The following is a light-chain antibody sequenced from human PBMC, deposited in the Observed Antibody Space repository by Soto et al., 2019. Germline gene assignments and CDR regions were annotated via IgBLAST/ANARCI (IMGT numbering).Light chain of an antibody. Sequence: DIQMTQSPSTLSASVGDRVTISCRASQSISSWLAWYQQKPGKAPKLLIYDASSLESGVPSRFSGSGSGTEFTLTISSLQPDDFATYYCQQYNSYSRTFGHGVNVDIK. CDR3: QQYNSYSRT. CDR1: QSISSW. CDR2: DAS. J-gene: IGKJ1*01. V-gene: IGKV1-5*01.